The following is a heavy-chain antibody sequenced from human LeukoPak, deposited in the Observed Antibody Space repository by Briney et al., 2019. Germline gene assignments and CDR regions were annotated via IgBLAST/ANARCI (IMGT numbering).Heavy chain of an antibody. CDR1: GFTFSSYA. V-gene: IGHV3-33*08. Sequence: SGGSLRLSCAASGFTFSSYAMHWVRQAPGKGLEWVAVIWNDGSNKYYIDSVKGRFTISRDDSENTLYLQMNSLRAEDTAVYYCARSVGGGVTGTGDWFDPWGQGTLVIVSS. CDR2: IWNDGSNK. CDR3: ARSVGGGVTGTGDWFDP. D-gene: IGHD6-19*01. J-gene: IGHJ5*02.